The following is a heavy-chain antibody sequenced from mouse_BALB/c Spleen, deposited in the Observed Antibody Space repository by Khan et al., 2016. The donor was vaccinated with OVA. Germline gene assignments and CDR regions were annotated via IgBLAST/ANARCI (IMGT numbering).Heavy chain of an antibody. J-gene: IGHJ2*01. CDR2: ISYSGST. D-gene: IGHD1-2*01. CDR1: GYSISSGYG. Sequence: VQLQQSGPGLVKPSQSLSLTCTVTGYSISSGYGWDWLRQFPGNKLAWIGYISYSGSTNYNPSLKSRISITRDTSKHPCFLQLHSVTSEDPAPFHGTRTARIKYWGQGTTLTVSS. CDR3: TRTARIKY. V-gene: IGHV3-1*02.